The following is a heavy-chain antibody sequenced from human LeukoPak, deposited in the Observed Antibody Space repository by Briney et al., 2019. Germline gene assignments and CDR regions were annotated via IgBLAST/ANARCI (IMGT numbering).Heavy chain of an antibody. CDR2: IYSGGST. V-gene: IGHV3-53*01. J-gene: IGHJ5*02. D-gene: IGHD2-2*01. CDR1: GFTVSSNY. CDR3: ARERSTTNWFDP. Sequence: GGSLRLSCAASGFTVSSNYMSWVRQAPGKGLEWVSVIYSGGSTYYADSVKGRFTISRDNSKNTLYLQMNSLRAEDTAAYYCARERSTTNWFDPWGQGTLVTVSS.